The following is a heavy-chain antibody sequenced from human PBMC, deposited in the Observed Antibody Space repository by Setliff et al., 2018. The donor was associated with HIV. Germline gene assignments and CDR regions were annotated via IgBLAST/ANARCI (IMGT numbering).Heavy chain of an antibody. Sequence: LRLSCAASGFTFSNYEMNWVRQAPGKGLEWVSSISSSSSYIYYADSVKGRFTISRDNAKNSLYLQMNSLRAEDTAVYYCARGTVGATFLHNDYWGQGTLVTVSS. D-gene: IGHD1-26*01. CDR3: ARGTVGATFLHNDY. CDR1: GFTFSNYE. V-gene: IGHV3-21*01. J-gene: IGHJ4*02. CDR2: ISSSSSYI.